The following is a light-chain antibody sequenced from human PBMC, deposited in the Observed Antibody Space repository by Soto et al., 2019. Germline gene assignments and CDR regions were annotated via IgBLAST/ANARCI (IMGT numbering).Light chain of an antibody. Sequence: QSALTQPASVSGSPGQSITISCTGTSSDIGGYNYVSWYQQHPGKAPKLMIYEVSNRPSGVSNRFSGSKSDNTASLTISGLQAEDEAHYYCSSYTSDNTPYVFGTGTKLTVL. CDR2: EVS. CDR3: SSYTSDNTPYV. CDR1: SSDIGGYNY. J-gene: IGLJ1*01. V-gene: IGLV2-14*01.